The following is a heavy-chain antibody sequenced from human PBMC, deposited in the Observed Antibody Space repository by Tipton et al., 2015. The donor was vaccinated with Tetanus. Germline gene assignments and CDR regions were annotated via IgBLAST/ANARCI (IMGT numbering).Heavy chain of an antibody. V-gene: IGHV4-4*07. J-gene: IGHJ2*01. CDR1: GGSVSSYY. D-gene: IGHD3-22*01. Sequence: TLSLTCTVSGGSVSSYYRSWIRQPAGKGLEWIGRIYTSGSTNYNPSLKSRVTMSVDTPKNQFSLKLSSVTAADTAVYYCARVGVTQQGPTTMIVVAPRVNWYFDLWGRGTLVTVSS. CDR2: IYTSGST. CDR3: ARVGVTQQGPTTMIVVAPRVNWYFDL.